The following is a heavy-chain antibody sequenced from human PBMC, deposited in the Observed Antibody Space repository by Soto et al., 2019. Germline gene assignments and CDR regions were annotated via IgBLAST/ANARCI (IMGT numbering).Heavy chain of an antibody. CDR3: ARAYCSGGSCYSRYYYYYGMDV. CDR1: GGTFSSYA. V-gene: IGHV1-69*01. J-gene: IGHJ6*02. CDR2: IIPIFGTA. D-gene: IGHD2-15*01. Sequence: QVQLVQSGAEVKKPGSSVKVSCKASGGTFSSYAISWVRQAPGQGIEWMGGIIPIFGTANYVQKFQGRVTITADESTSTAYMELSRLRSEDTAVYYCARAYCSGGSCYSRYYYYYGMDVWGQGPTVTVSS.